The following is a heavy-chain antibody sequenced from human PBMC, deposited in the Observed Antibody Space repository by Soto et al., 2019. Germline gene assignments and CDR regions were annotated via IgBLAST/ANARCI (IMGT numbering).Heavy chain of an antibody. J-gene: IGHJ4*02. CDR3: AKCYSKLLWFGEPRGWGY. CDR1: GFTFSSYA. Sequence: GGSLRLSCAASGFTFSSYAMSWVRQAPGKGLEWVSAISGSGGSTYYADSVKGRFTISRDNSKNTLYLQMNSLRAEDTAVYYCAKCYSKLLWFGEPRGWGYWGQGTLVTVSS. CDR2: ISGSGGST. D-gene: IGHD3-10*01. V-gene: IGHV3-23*01.